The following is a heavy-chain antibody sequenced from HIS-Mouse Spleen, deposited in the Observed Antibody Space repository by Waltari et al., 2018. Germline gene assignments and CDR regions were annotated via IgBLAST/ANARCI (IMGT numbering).Heavy chain of an antibody. CDR1: GGSISSSSYY. CDR3: AREIPYSSSWYDWYFDL. D-gene: IGHD6-13*01. J-gene: IGHJ2*01. V-gene: IGHV4-39*07. Sequence: QLQLQESGPGLVKPSETLSRTCTVPGGSISSSSYYWGWDRQPPGKGLEWVGSIYYTGSTYYNPSLKSRVTISVDTSKNQFSLKLSSVTAADTAVYYCAREIPYSSSWYDWYFDLWGRGTLVTVSS. CDR2: IYYTGST.